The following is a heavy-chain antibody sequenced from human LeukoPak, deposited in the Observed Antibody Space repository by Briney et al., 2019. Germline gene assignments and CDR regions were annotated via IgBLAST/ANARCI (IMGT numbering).Heavy chain of an antibody. D-gene: IGHD3-3*01. CDR1: GFTFSSYG. V-gene: IGHV3-23*01. J-gene: IGHJ4*02. Sequence: PGGSLRLSCAASGFTFSSYGMSWVRQAPGKGLEWVSTISGSAGSTYYADSVKGRFTISRDNSKNTLYLQMNSLRAEDTAVYYCASATIFGVVIYYWGQGTLVTVSS. CDR3: ASATIFGVVIYY. CDR2: ISGSAGST.